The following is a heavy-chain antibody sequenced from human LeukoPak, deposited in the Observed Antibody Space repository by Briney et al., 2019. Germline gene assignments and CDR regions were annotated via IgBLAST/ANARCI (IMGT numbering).Heavy chain of an antibody. CDR2: INHSGST. D-gene: IGHD3-22*01. CDR1: GGSFSGYY. V-gene: IGHV4-34*01. Sequence: PSETLSLTCAVYGGSFSGYYWRWIRQPPGKGLEWIGEINHSGSTNYNPSLKSRVTISVDTSKNQFSLKLSSATAANTAVYYCARGRRYYDSSGYWYWGQGTLVTVSS. CDR3: ARGRRYYDSSGYWY. J-gene: IGHJ4*02.